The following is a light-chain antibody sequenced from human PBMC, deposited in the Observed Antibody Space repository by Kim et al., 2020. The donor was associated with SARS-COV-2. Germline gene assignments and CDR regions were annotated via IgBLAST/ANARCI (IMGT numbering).Light chain of an antibody. J-gene: IGKJ4*01. CDR1: QSLSSTY. Sequence: EIVLTQSPGTLSLSPGERATLSCRASQSLSSTYLAWYQQKPGQAPRHLIYSASSRATGIPDRFSGSGSGTDFTLTISRLEPEDFAVYYCQQYVGSPITFGRGTKVDIK. CDR2: SAS. V-gene: IGKV3-20*01. CDR3: QQYVGSPIT.